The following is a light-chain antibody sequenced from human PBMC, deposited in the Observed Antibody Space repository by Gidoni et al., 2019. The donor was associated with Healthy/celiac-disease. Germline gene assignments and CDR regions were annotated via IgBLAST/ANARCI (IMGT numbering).Light chain of an antibody. Sequence: DIVMTQSPDSLTVSLGERATINCKSSQTVLYSSNNKNYLTWYQQKPGQPPKLLIYWASTRESGVPDRFSGSGSGTDFTLTISSLQAEDVAVYYCQQHYSTPLTVGGGTKVKIK. CDR3: QQHYSTPLT. CDR1: QTVLYSSNNKNY. V-gene: IGKV4-1*01. J-gene: IGKJ4*01. CDR2: WAS.